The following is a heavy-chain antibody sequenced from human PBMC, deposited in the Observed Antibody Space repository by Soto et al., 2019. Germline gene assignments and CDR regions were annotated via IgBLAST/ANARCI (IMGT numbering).Heavy chain of an antibody. V-gene: IGHV1-69*01. D-gene: IGHD2-2*01. CDR2: IIPLFGTA. Sequence: QVQLVQSGAEVRKPGSSVRVSCKASGGTFDAYTITWVRQAPGQGLEWMGGIIPLFGTANYAQKFQGRVKITADDSTTTAPMELSSLRSEDMAVYFCARLGTKAMDVWGQGTTVTISS. CDR3: ARLGTKAMDV. CDR1: GGTFDAYT. J-gene: IGHJ6*02.